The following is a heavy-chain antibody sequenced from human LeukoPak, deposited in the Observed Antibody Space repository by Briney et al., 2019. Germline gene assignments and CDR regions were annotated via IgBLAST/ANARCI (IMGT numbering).Heavy chain of an antibody. CDR1: GFTFSSYA. V-gene: IGHV3-23*01. D-gene: IGHD6-6*01. CDR2: ISGSGDTT. CDR3: AKVAFRSSSYISGIEY. J-gene: IGHJ4*02. Sequence: PGGSLRLSCAASGFTFSSYAMSWVRQAPGKGLEWVSGISGSGDTTYYADSVKGRFTISRDNSKNTLFLQMNSLRAEDTAIYYCAKVAFRSSSYISGIEYWGQGTLVTVSS.